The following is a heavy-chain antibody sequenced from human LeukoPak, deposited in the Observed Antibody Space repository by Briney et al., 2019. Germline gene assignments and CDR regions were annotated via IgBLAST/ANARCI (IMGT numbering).Heavy chain of an antibody. J-gene: IGHJ4*02. CDR3: ARHGRFGESRLRILKSFDY. V-gene: IGHV4-34*01. CDR2: INHSGST. CDR1: GGSFSGYY. Sequence: PSETLSLTCAVYGGSFSGYYWSWIRQPPGKGLEWIGEINHSGSTNYNPSLKSRVTISVDTSKNQFSLKLSSVTAADTAVYYCARHGRFGESRLRILKSFDYWGQGTLVTVSS. D-gene: IGHD3-10*01.